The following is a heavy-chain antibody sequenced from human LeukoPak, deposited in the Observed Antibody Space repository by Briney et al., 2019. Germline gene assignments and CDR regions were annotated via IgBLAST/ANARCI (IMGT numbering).Heavy chain of an antibody. D-gene: IGHD3-22*01. Sequence: PSQTLSLTCTVSGGSISSGSYYWSWIRQPAGEGLEWIGRIYTSGSTNYNPSLKSRVTISVDTSKNHFSLMLSSVTAADTAVYYCASHYYYDSSGLLWGQGTLVIVSS. V-gene: IGHV4-61*02. J-gene: IGHJ4*02. CDR3: ASHYYYDSSGLL. CDR2: IYTSGST. CDR1: GGSISSGSYY.